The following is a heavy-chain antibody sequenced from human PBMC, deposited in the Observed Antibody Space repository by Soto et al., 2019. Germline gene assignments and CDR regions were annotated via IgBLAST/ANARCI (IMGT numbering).Heavy chain of an antibody. CDR1: GFSFTTYA. CDR2: ISGSGGTT. CDR3: AKERLFGCGDF. J-gene: IGHJ1*01. Sequence: EVQLQESGGGLVQPGGSLRLSCAASGFSFTTYAMSWVRQAPGKGLEWVSGISGSGGTTYYADSVKGRFTISRDSLKNTLYLHMSSLRAEDTAVYYCAKERLFGCGDFRGQGTLVTVSS. V-gene: IGHV3-23*01. D-gene: IGHD4-17*01.